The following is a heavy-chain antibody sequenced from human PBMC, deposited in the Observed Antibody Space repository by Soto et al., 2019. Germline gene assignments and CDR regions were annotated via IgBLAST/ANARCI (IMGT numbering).Heavy chain of an antibody. Sequence: QVQLVQSGAEVKKPGSSVKVSCKASGGTFSSYAISWVRQAPGQGLERMGGIIPIFGTANYAQKFQGRVTITADKSTSTAYMELSSLRSEDTAVYYCARMQCYGSGSYLNWIDPWGQGTLVTVSS. J-gene: IGHJ5*02. D-gene: IGHD3-10*01. CDR3: ARMQCYGSGSYLNWIDP. V-gene: IGHV1-69*06. CDR2: IIPIFGTA. CDR1: GGTFSSYA.